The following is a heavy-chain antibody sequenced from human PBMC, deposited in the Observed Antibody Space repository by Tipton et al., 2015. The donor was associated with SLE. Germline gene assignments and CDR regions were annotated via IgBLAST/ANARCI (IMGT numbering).Heavy chain of an antibody. CDR1: GFTFSSYA. CDR2: IYSGGSST. V-gene: IGHV3-23*03. Sequence: SLRLSCAASGFTFSSYAMSWVRQAPGKGLEWVSVIYSGGSSTYYADSVKGRFTISRDDSKNTLYLQMNSLRAEDTAVYYCARGGGCISTSCYRGHQRYYYRYMDAWGKGITVTVSS. J-gene: IGHJ6*03. D-gene: IGHD2-2*01. CDR3: ARGGGCISTSCYRGHQRYYYRYMDA.